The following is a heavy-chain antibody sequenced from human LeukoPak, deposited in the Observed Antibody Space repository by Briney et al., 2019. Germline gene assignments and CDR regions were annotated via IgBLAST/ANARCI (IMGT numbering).Heavy chain of an antibody. V-gene: IGHV3-23*01. Sequence: GGSLRLSCAASGFTFSSYAMSWVRQAPGKGLEWVSAISGSGGSTYYADSVKGRFTISRGNSKNTLYLQMNSLRAGDTAVYYCATSLGYCSGGSCPPSYWGQGSLVTVSS. CDR3: ATSLGYCSGGSCPPSY. D-gene: IGHD2-15*01. CDR1: GFTFSSYA. CDR2: ISGSGGST. J-gene: IGHJ4*02.